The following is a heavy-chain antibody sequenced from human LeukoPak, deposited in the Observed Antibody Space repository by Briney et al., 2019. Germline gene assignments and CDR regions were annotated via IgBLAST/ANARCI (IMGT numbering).Heavy chain of an antibody. CDR3: ARDLYSSPAYYFDH. D-gene: IGHD6-13*01. CDR1: GFTFSSYV. J-gene: IGHJ4*02. CDR2: IWYDGSNK. Sequence: GRSLRLSCAASGFTFSSYVMHGVRQAPGKGLEWVAVIWYDGSNKYYADSVKGRFTISRDNSKNTLYLQMNSLRGEDTAVYYCARDLYSSPAYYFDHWGQGTLVTVSS. V-gene: IGHV3-33*01.